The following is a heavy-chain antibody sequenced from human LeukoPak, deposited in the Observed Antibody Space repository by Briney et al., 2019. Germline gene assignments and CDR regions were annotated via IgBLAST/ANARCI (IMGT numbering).Heavy chain of an antibody. J-gene: IGHJ6*04. CDR2: ISSSSIYT. CDR1: GFTFSDYY. Sequence: TGGSLRLSCAASGFTFSDYYMSWIRQAPGRGLEWVSYISSSSIYTNYADSVKGLFTISRDNAKNSLYLQMNSLRAEDTAVYYCARVALGDCSGGSCYSLYYYYYGMDVWGKGTTVTVSS. CDR3: ARVALGDCSGGSCYSLYYYYYGMDV. V-gene: IGHV3-11*06. D-gene: IGHD2-15*01.